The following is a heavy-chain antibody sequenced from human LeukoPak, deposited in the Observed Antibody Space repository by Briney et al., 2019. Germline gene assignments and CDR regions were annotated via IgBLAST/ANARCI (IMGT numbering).Heavy chain of an antibody. Sequence: SQTLSLTCNVSGGSISSGGYYWRWIRQHPGKGLEWIGYIYHSGSTYYNPSLKSRVTISVDTSKNQFSLKLSSVTAADTAVYYCARARVPAAMTSWFDPWGQGTLVTVSS. CDR3: ARARVPAAMTSWFDP. CDR1: GGSISSGGYY. J-gene: IGHJ5*02. D-gene: IGHD2-2*01. CDR2: IYHSGST. V-gene: IGHV4-31*03.